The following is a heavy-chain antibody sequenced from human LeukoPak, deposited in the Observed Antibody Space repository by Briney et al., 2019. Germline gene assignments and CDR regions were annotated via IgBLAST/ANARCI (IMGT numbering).Heavy chain of an antibody. V-gene: IGHV1-2*02. J-gene: IGHJ5*02. D-gene: IGHD6-13*01. CDR2: INPNSGGT. Sequence: ASVKVSCKASGYTFTGYYMHLVRQAPGQGLEWMGWINPNSGGTNYAQKFQGRVTMTRDTSISTAYMELSRLRSDDTAVYYCSLIAAAGEIDPWGQGTLVTVSS. CDR3: SLIAAAGEIDP. CDR1: GYTFTGYY.